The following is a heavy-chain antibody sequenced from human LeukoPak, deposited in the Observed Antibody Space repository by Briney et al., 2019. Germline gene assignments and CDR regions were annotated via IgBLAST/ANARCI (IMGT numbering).Heavy chain of an antibody. D-gene: IGHD3-3*01. V-gene: IGHV3-49*03. CDR1: GFTFGDYA. CDR2: IRSKAYGGTT. J-gene: IGHJ4*02. Sequence: GGSLRLSCTASGFTFGDYAMSWFRQAPGKGLEWVGFIRSKAYGGTTEYAASVKGRFTISRDDSKSIAYPQMNSLKTEDTAVYYCTRGTIFGVVMPDYWGQGTLVTVSS. CDR3: TRGTIFGVVMPDY.